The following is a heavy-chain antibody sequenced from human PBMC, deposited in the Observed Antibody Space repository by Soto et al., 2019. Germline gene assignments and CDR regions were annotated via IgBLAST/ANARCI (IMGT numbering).Heavy chain of an antibody. Sequence: QVQLVESGGGVVQPGRSLRLSCAASGFTFSNYGMHWVRQAPGKGLEWVAVIASDGRDKKYADSVRGRFTISRNNSKNTMYLEMNSLRGDDAAFYYCTKEKGPGPAVYYFDYWGQGTLVTVSS. CDR2: IASDGRDK. CDR1: GFTFSNYG. V-gene: IGHV3-30*18. CDR3: TKEKGPGPAVYYFDY. J-gene: IGHJ4*02. D-gene: IGHD6-19*01.